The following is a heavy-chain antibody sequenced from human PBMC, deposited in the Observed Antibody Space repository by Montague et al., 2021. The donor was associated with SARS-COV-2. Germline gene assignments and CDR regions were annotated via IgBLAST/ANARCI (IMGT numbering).Heavy chain of an antibody. V-gene: IGHV2-70*11. D-gene: IGHD3-10*01. J-gene: IGHJ4*02. CDR1: GFSLSTSGMC. CDR3: ARSSVVRGVSLDY. Sequence: PALVKPPQTLTLTCTFSGFSLSTSGMCVSWIRQPPGKALEWLARXDWXDDKHYSTSLKTRLTISKDTSKNPVVLTMTNMDPVDTATYYCARSSVVRGVSLDYWGQGTLVTVSS. CDR2: XDWXDDK.